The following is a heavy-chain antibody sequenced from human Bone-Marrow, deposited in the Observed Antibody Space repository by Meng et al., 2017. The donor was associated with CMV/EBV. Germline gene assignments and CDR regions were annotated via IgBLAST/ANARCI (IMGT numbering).Heavy chain of an antibody. V-gene: IGHV3-30*18. J-gene: IGHJ6*02. D-gene: IGHD2-2*02. CDR3: AKDRGYCSSTSCYTYYYYYYGMDV. CDR1: GFTFSSYV. Sequence: GESLKISCAASGFTFSSYVMHWVRQAPGKGLEWVAVISHDGNKKYYADSVKGRFTISRDNSKNTLYLQMNSLRAEDTAVYYCAKDRGYCSSTSCYTYYYYYYGMDVWRQGTTVTVSS. CDR2: ISHDGNKK.